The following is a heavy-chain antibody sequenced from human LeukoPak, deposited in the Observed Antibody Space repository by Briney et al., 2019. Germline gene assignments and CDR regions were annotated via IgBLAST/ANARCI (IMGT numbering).Heavy chain of an antibody. Sequence: SETLSLTCAVYGGSFSGYYWSWIRQPPGKGLEWIGEINHSGSTNYNPSLKSRVTISVDTSKNQSSLKLSFVTAADTAVYYCARDHRSSTSCQGLYYYYGMDVWGQGTTVTVSS. V-gene: IGHV4-34*01. CDR1: GGSFSGYY. D-gene: IGHD2-2*01. J-gene: IGHJ6*02. CDR2: INHSGST. CDR3: ARDHRSSTSCQGLYYYYGMDV.